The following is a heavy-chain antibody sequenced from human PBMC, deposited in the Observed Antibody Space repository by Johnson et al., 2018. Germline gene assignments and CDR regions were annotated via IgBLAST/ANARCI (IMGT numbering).Heavy chain of an antibody. J-gene: IGHJ5*02. CDR3: ASIAVAGVFGFDP. CDR1: GFTFDDHA. CDR2: ISWNSGRI. V-gene: IGHV3-9*01. Sequence: EVQLVETGGGLVQXGRSLRLSCVASGFTFDDHAMHWVRQAPGKALEWVSGISWNSGRIGQGDSVKGRFTISRDNAKNSLFLQMNSLRAEDTAVYYCASIAVAGVFGFDPWGQGTLVTVSS. D-gene: IGHD6-19*01.